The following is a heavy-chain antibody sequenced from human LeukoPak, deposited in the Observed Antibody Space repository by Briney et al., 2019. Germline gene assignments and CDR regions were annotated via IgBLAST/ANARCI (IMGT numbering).Heavy chain of an antibody. J-gene: IGHJ4*02. V-gene: IGHV1-69*05. CDR3: ARESSSWYSWIGYFDY. Sequence: GSSVKVSCKASGGTFSSYAISWVRQAPGQGLEWMGGIIPIFGTANYAQKFQGRVTITTDESTSTAYMELSSLRSEDTAVYYCARESSSWYSWIGYFDYWGQGTLVTVSS. CDR1: GGTFSSYA. CDR2: IIPIFGTA. D-gene: IGHD6-13*01.